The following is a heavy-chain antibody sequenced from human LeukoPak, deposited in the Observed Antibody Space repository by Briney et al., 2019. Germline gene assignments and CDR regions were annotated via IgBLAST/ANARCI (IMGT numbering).Heavy chain of an antibody. D-gene: IGHD6-19*01. J-gene: IGHJ4*02. V-gene: IGHV1-18*01. CDR2: ISGSSSNT. CDR1: GYTFMSHG. CDR3: ARSAVADTLSAYYFEY. Sequence: ASVKVSCKAYGYTFMSHGISWVRQAPGQGLEWMGWISGSSSNTNYAQRLQGRVTMTTDTSTTTAYMELRSLRSDDTAVYYCARSAVADTLSAYYFEYWGQGTLVTVSS.